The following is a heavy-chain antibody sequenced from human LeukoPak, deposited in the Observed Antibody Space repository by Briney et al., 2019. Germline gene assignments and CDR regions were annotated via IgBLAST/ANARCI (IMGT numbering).Heavy chain of an antibody. CDR1: GFTFDDYA. Sequence: GRSLRLSCAASGFTFDDYAMHWVPQAPGKGLEWVSGICWNSGSIGYADSVKGRFTISRDNAKNSLYLQMNSLRAEDMAVYYCAKDARHDSSGYPDYWGQGTLVTVSS. D-gene: IGHD3-22*01. J-gene: IGHJ4*02. CDR2: ICWNSGSI. CDR3: AKDARHDSSGYPDY. V-gene: IGHV3-9*03.